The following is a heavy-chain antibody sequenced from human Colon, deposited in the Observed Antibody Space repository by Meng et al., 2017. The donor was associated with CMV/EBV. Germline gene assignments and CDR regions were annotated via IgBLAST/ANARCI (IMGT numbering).Heavy chain of an antibody. CDR2: IRSDGSAT. D-gene: IGHD6-19*01. CDR3: VRSSGWSLFDY. V-gene: IGHV1-2*02. Sequence: QVQLMDPGAGVNDPGHPVTVSCKTSGYTSSDYTMHWVRQAPGQGLEWMGWIRSDGSATNYAQKFRGRVTMTRDASVSTAYMELSGLTSDDTAVYFCVRSSGWSLFDYWGPGALVTVSS. J-gene: IGHJ4*02. CDR1: GYTSSDYT.